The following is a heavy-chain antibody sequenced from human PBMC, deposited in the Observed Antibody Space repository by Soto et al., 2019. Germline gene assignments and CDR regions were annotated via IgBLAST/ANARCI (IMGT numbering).Heavy chain of an antibody. V-gene: IGHV1-8*01. J-gene: IGHJ4*02. CDR3: AKVSRKGSAIDFDY. CDR2: VNPNNGDT. Sequence: QVQLVQSGAELKQPGASVKVSCKASGYTSSNYDMNWVQQATGQGPEWIGWVNPNNGDTGYAQKFQGRVTLTTDISTTTAYMELTSLRSEDKAIYYCAKVSRKGSAIDFDYWGQGTLITVSS. D-gene: IGHD3-10*01. CDR1: GYTSSNYD.